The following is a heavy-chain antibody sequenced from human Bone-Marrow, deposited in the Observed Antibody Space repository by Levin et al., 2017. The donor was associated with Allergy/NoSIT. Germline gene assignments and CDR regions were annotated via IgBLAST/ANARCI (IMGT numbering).Heavy chain of an antibody. J-gene: IGHJ3*02. CDR3: AMKGSEGYCSGGTCGSFDI. D-gene: IGHD2-15*01. CDR2: ISGSGAST. CDR1: GSTFTTYA. V-gene: IGHV3-23*01. Sequence: PGGSLRLSCAASASGSTFTTYAMSWVRQAPGKGLEWVSAISGSGASTYYADSVKGRFTISRDNSKNTLYLKMNSLRAEDTATYYCAMKGSEGYCSGGTCGSFDIWGQGTMVTVSS.